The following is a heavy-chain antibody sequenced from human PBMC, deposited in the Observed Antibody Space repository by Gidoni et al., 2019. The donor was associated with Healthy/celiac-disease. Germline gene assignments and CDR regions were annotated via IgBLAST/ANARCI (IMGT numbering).Heavy chain of an antibody. J-gene: IGHJ4*02. Sequence: QVQLVESGGGVGQPGRSLRLSCSASGFTFSSYAMHWVRQAPGKGLEWVAVISYDGSNKYYADSVKGRFTISRDNSKNTLYLQMNSLRAEDTAVYYCARTSARVGPPDYWGQGTLVTVSS. CDR3: ARTSARVGPPDY. CDR2: ISYDGSNK. V-gene: IGHV3-30-3*01. CDR1: GFTFSSYA.